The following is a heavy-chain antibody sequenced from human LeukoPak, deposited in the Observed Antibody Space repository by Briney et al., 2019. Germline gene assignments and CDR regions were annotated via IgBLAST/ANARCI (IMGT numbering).Heavy chain of an antibody. Sequence: SETLSLTCTVSGGSISSSSYYWGWIRQPPGKGLEWIGSIYYSGSTYYNPSLKSRVTISVDTSKNQFSLKLSSVTAADTAVYYCARVKRVDFWSARGMDVWGQGTTVTVSS. CDR3: ARVKRVDFWSARGMDV. J-gene: IGHJ6*02. CDR2: IYYSGST. V-gene: IGHV4-39*01. CDR1: GGSISSSSYY. D-gene: IGHD3-3*01.